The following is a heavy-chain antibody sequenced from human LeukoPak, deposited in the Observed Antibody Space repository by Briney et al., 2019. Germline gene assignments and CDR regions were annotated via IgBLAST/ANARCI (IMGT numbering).Heavy chain of an antibody. CDR3: ARTGTSYDFWSGYYHY. CDR1: GGTFSSYA. Sequence: GASVKVSCKASGGTFSSYAISWVRQAPGQGLEWMGRIIPILGIANYAQKFQGRVTITADKSTSTAYMELSSLRSEDTAVYYCARTGTSYDFWSGYYHYWGQGTLVTVSS. V-gene: IGHV1-69*04. D-gene: IGHD3-3*01. J-gene: IGHJ4*02. CDR2: IIPILGIA.